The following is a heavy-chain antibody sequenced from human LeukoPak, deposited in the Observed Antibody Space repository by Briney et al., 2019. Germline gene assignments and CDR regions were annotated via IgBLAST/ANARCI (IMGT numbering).Heavy chain of an antibody. J-gene: IGHJ4*02. V-gene: IGHV4-59*01. CDR1: GGSISGYY. CDR2: IYYSGST. Sequence: SETLSLTCTVSGGSISGYYWSWIRQPPGKGLEWIGYIYYSGSTNYNPSLKSRVTISVDTSKNQFSLKLSSVTAADTAVYYCARDDVWGQGTLVTVSS. CDR3: ARDDV.